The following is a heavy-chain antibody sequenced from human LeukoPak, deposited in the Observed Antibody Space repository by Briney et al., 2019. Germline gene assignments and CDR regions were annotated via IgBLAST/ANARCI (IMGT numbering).Heavy chain of an antibody. Sequence: PSETLSLTCAVSGGSISSYYWSWIRQPPGKGLEWIGYIYYSGSTNYNPSLKSRVTISVDTSKDQFSLKLSSVTAADTAVYYCARLSTYGSGSMNYYYAMDVWGQGTTVTVSS. J-gene: IGHJ6*02. V-gene: IGHV4-59*08. CDR3: ARLSTYGSGSMNYYYAMDV. CDR2: IYYSGST. D-gene: IGHD3-10*01. CDR1: GGSISSYY.